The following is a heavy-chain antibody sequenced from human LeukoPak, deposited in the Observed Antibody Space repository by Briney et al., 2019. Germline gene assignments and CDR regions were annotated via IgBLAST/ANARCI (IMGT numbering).Heavy chain of an antibody. CDR3: ARDCSSTSCYDAFDI. V-gene: IGHV4-4*02. J-gene: IGHJ3*02. D-gene: IGHD2-2*01. CDR2: IYHNGST. Sequence: PSGTLSLTCAVSGGSISSSNWWSWVRQPPGKGLEWIGEIYHNGSTNYNPSLKSRVTISVDKSKNQFSLKLSSVTAADTAVYYCARDCSSTSCYDAFDIWGQGTMVTVSS. CDR1: GGSISSSNW.